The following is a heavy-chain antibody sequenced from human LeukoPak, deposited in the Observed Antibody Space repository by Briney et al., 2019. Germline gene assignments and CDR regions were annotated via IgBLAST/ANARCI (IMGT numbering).Heavy chain of an antibody. Sequence: SETLSLTCTVSGGSFSSYYWSWIWQPPGKGLKWIGNIYYSGYTTYNPSLKSRVTISVDTSKNQFSLKLSSVTAADTAVYDCARETSEKGAYYMDVCDKGTTISIS. CDR1: GGSFSSYY. CDR3: ARETSEKGAYYMDV. D-gene: IGHD3-16*01. CDR2: IYYSGYT. V-gene: IGHV4-59*12. J-gene: IGHJ6*03.